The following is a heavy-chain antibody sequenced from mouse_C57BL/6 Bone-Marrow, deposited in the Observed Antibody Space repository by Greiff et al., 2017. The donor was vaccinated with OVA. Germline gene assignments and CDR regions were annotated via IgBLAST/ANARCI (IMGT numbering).Heavy chain of an antibody. D-gene: IGHD1-1*01. V-gene: IGHV5-9*01. Sequence: EVQLVESGGGLVKPGGSLKLSCAASGFTFSSYTMSWVRQTPEKRLEWVATISGGGGNTYYPDSVKGRFTISRDNAKNTLYLQMSSLRSEDTALYYCARLRYYGSSSAWFAYWGQGTLVTVSA. CDR3: ARLRYYGSSSAWFAY. CDR1: GFTFSSYT. J-gene: IGHJ3*01. CDR2: ISGGGGNT.